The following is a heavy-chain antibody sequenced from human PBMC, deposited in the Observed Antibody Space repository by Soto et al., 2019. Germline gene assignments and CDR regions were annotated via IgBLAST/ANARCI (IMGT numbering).Heavy chain of an antibody. CDR3: ARVEGITGTPDAFDI. V-gene: IGHV1-3*01. CDR1: GYTFTSYA. J-gene: IGHJ3*02. CDR2: INAGNGNT. D-gene: IGHD1-20*01. Sequence: ASVKVSCKASGYTFTSYAMHWVRQAPGQRLEWMGWINAGNGNTKYSQKFQGRVTITRDTSASTAYMELSSLRSVDTAVYYCARVEGITGTPDAFDIWGQGTMVTVSS.